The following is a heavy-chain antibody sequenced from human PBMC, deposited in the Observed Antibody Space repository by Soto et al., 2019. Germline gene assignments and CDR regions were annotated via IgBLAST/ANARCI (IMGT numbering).Heavy chain of an antibody. Sequence: QVQLVQSGPEVKRPGSSVKISCKASGFSSSTYAFSWVRRAPGQGLQWMGLISADSGEPRYAKPFQGSVGMTTDTSTRTVYLELRGLPSDDTAVYYCGVNAGLDFWGQGTRITVSS. J-gene: IGHJ4*02. CDR2: ISADSGEP. D-gene: IGHD6-13*01. V-gene: IGHV1-18*01. CDR1: GFSSSTYA. CDR3: GVNAGLDF.